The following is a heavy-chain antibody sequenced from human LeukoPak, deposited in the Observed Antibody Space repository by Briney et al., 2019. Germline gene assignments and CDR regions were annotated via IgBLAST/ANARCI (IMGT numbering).Heavy chain of an antibody. D-gene: IGHD6-13*01. V-gene: IGHV3-53*01. J-gene: IGHJ4*02. CDR2: IYSDGST. CDR1: GFTVSSNY. CDR3: AKDIISSSWYRGVVDY. Sequence: GGSLRLSCAVSGFTVSSNYMSWVRQAPGKGLEWVSVIYSDGSTYSADSADSVKGRFTVSRDNSKNTLYLQIKSLRAEDTAVYYCAKDIISSSWYRGVVDYWGQGTLVTVSS.